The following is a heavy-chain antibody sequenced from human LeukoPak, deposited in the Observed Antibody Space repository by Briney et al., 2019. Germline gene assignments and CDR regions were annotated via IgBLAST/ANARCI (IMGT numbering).Heavy chain of an antibody. CDR3: ARQPEGTWFDP. CDR2: IDPSDSYT. CDR1: GSSFTSNW. J-gene: IGHJ5*02. D-gene: IGHD1-1*01. Sequence: KLGESLKISCQGSGSSFTSNWISWVRQLPGKGLEWMGRIDPSDSYTNYSPSFQGHVTISADKSISTAYLQWSSLKASDTAMYYCARQPEGTWFDPWGQGTLVTVSS. V-gene: IGHV5-10-1*01.